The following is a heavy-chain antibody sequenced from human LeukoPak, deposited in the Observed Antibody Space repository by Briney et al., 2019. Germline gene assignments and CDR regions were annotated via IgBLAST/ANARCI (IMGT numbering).Heavy chain of an antibody. CDR1: GFTFSSYA. CDR2: ISGSGGST. V-gene: IGHV3-23*01. J-gene: IGHJ4*02. CDR3: ASGIGYSYAIDY. D-gene: IGHD5-18*01. Sequence: PGGSLRLSCAASGFTFSSYAMSWVRQAPGKGLEWVSGISGSGGSTNYADSVKGRFTISIDNSKNTLYLQMNSLRAEDTAVYYCASGIGYSYAIDYWGQGTLVTVSS.